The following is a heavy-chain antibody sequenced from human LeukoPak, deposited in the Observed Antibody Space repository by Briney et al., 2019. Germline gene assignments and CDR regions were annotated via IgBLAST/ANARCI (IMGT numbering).Heavy chain of an antibody. CDR3: TRDHGGIAVAGTWDY. V-gene: IGHV3-49*03. Sequence: GGSLRLSCTASGFTFGDYAMSWFRQAPGKGLEWVGFIRSKAYGGTTEYAASVKGRFTISRDDSKSIAYLQMNSLKTEDTAVYYCTRDHGGIAVAGTWDYWGQGTLVTVSS. CDR1: GFTFGDYA. J-gene: IGHJ4*02. CDR2: IRSKAYGGTT. D-gene: IGHD6-19*01.